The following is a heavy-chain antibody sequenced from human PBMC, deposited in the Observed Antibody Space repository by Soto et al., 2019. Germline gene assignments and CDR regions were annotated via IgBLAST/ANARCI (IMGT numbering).Heavy chain of an antibody. V-gene: IGHV3-9*01. J-gene: IGHJ6*02. CDR3: AKDRYGSSEGGMDV. D-gene: IGHD1-26*01. Sequence: EVQLVESGGGLVQPGRSLRLSCAASGLIFDDFGMHWVRQAPGKGLEWVSGVTWNSGNIDYADSVKGRFTITRDNAKNSLYLQMNGLRGEDTALYYCAKDRYGSSEGGMDVWGQGTTVTVSS. CDR1: GLIFDDFG. CDR2: VTWNSGNI.